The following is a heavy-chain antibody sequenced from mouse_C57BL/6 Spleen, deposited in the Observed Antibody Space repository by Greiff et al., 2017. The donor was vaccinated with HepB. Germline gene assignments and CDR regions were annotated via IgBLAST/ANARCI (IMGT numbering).Heavy chain of an antibody. V-gene: IGHV1-82*01. CDR1: GYAFSSSW. Sequence: VQLQQSGPELVKPGASVKISCKASGYAFSSSWMNWVKQRPGKGLEWIGRIYPGDGDTNYNGKFKGKATLTADKSSSTAYMQLSSLTSEDSAVYFCARKRDYYGDHLDYWGQGTTLTVSS. CDR2: IYPGDGDT. J-gene: IGHJ2*01. CDR3: ARKRDYYGDHLDY. D-gene: IGHD1-1*01.